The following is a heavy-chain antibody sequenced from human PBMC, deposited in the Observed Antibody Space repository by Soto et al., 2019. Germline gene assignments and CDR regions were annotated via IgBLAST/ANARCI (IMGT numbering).Heavy chain of an antibody. Sequence: SETLSLTCTVSGGSVSSGSYYWSWIRQPPGKGLEWIGYIYTSGSTNYNPSLKSRVTMSVDTSKNQFSLKLSSVTAADTAVYYCASEGGTPNDYWGQGTLVTVSS. V-gene: IGHV4-61*01. CDR3: ASEGGTPNDY. CDR1: GGSVSSGSYY. D-gene: IGHD3-16*01. J-gene: IGHJ4*02. CDR2: IYTSGST.